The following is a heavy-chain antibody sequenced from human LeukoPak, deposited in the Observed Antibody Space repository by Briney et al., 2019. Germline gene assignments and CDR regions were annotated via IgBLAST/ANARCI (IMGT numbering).Heavy chain of an antibody. Sequence: SETLSLTCTVTGGSISSGGYYWSWIRQHPGKGLEWIGYIYYSGSTYYKPSLKSRVTISVDTSKNQFSLKLSSVTAADTVVYYCARDRPQYSTGWYVVEWGQGTLVTVSS. CDR3: ARDRPQYSTGWYVVE. CDR1: GGSISSGGYY. J-gene: IGHJ4*02. V-gene: IGHV4-31*03. D-gene: IGHD6-19*01. CDR2: IYYSGST.